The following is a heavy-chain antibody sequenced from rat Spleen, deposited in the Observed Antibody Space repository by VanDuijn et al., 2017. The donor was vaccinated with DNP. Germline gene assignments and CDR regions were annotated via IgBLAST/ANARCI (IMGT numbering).Heavy chain of an antibody. J-gene: IGHJ2*01. V-gene: IGHV3-1*01. CDR3: AGWNIGTSTLDY. CDR1: AYSITSNY. CDR2: ISYSGST. Sequence: EVQLQESGPGLVKPSQSLSLTCSVTAYSITSNYWGWIRTFPGNKMEWIGHISYSGSTGYNPSLKSRISITRDTSKNQFFLHLNSVTTEDTATYYCAGWNIGTSTLDYWGQGVMVTVSS. D-gene: IGHD1-5*01.